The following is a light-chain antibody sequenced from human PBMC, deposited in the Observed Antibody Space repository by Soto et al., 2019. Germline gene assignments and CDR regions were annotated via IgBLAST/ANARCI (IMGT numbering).Light chain of an antibody. CDR2: SDN. CDR3: AAWDDSLNGVF. CDR1: SSNIGSNT. Sequence: QSVLTQPPSASGTPGQRVTISCSGSSSNIGSNTVNWYQQFPGTAPKLLMYSDNQRPSGVPDRFSGSKSGTSASLAISGLQSEDEADYYCAAWDDSLNGVFFGGGTQLTVL. V-gene: IGLV1-44*01. J-gene: IGLJ2*01.